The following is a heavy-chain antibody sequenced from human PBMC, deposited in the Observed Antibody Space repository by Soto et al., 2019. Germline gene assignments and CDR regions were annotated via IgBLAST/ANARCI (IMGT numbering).Heavy chain of an antibody. CDR2: IYYSGST. D-gene: IGHD6-19*01. Sequence: QVQLQESGPGLVKPSQTLSLTCTVSGGSISSGGYYWSWIRQHPGKGLEWIGYIYYSGSTYYNPSLKSRVTISVDTSKNQFSLKLSSVTAADTAVYYCARWQWLRASPYYFDYWGQGTLVTVSS. V-gene: IGHV4-31*03. CDR1: GGSISSGGYY. CDR3: ARWQWLRASPYYFDY. J-gene: IGHJ4*02.